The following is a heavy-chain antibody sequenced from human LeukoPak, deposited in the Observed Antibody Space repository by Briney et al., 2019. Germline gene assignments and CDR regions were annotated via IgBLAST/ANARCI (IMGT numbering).Heavy chain of an antibody. CDR3: ARHTVTMVRGISWFDP. CDR2: IYYSGST. Sequence: PSECLSLTCTVSGGSISSSSYYWGWIRQPPGKGLEWIGSIYYSGSTYYNPSLKSRVTISVDTSKNQLSLKLSSVTAADTAVYYCARHTVTMVRGISWFDPWGQGTLVTVST. CDR1: GGSISSSSYY. V-gene: IGHV4-39*01. J-gene: IGHJ5*02. D-gene: IGHD3-10*01.